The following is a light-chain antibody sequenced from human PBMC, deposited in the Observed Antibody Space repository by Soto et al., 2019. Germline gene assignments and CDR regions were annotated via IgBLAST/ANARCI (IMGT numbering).Light chain of an antibody. V-gene: IGKV3D-15*01. CDR1: ERIGSW. J-gene: IGKJ1*01. Sequence: MTQTPSSVSASVGDRVTITCRASERIGSWLAWYQQKPGQAPRLLIYGASTRATGIPARFSGSGSGTEFTLTISSLQSEDFAVYYCQQYNNWPPTFGQGTKVEIK. CDR3: QQYNNWPPT. CDR2: GAS.